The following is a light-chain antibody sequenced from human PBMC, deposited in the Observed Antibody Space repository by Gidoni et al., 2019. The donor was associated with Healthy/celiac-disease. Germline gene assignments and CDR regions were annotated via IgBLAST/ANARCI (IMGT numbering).Light chain of an antibody. CDR2: EVS. V-gene: IGLV2-23*02. CDR1: SSDVGSYNL. Sequence: QSALTQPASVSGSPGQSITISCTGTSSDVGSYNLVSWYQQHPVKAPNLMIYEVSKRPSGVSNRFSGSKSGNTASLTISGLQAEDEADYYCCSYAGSSTWVFGGGTKLTVL. J-gene: IGLJ3*02. CDR3: CSYAGSSTWV.